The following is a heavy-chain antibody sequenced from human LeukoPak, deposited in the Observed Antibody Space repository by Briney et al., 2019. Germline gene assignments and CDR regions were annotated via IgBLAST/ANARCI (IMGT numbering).Heavy chain of an antibody. CDR1: GGSISSGDYY. V-gene: IGHV4-30-4*01. Sequence: SQTLSLTCTVSGGSISSGDYYWSWIRQPPGKGLEWIGYIYYSGSTYYNPSLKSRVTISVDTSKNQFSLKLSSVTAADTAVYYCARDRYVSSGLNNDAFDIWGQGTMVTVSS. CDR3: ARDRYVSSGLNNDAFDI. CDR2: IYYSGST. J-gene: IGHJ3*02. D-gene: IGHD3-22*01.